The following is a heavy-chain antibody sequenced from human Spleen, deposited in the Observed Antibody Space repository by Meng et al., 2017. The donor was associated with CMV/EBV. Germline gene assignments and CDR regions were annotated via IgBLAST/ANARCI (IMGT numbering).Heavy chain of an antibody. CDR1: GGTFNTYT. V-gene: IGHV1-69*05. Sequence: SVKVSCKASGGTFNTYTLNWVRQAPGQGPEWMGGIRPISDTPNYAQKFQGRVTITTDESMSTAYMELSSLRSEDTAVYYCASRGRPAGDSSEYSYYYYGMDIWGQGTTVTVSS. CDR3: ASRGRPAGDSSEYSYYYYGMDI. CDR2: IRPISDTP. J-gene: IGHJ6*02. D-gene: IGHD3-22*01.